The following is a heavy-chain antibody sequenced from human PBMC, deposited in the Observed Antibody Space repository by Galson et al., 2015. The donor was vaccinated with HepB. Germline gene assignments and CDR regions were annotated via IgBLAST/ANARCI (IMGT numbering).Heavy chain of an antibody. D-gene: IGHD4-17*01. Sequence: SLRLSCAASGFTFSDYYMSWIRQAPGKGLEWLSYISSSGSTIYYADSVKGRFTISRDNAKNSLYLQMNSPRAEDTTLYYCARDLPRPAVTTHRPFDYWGQGTLVTVSS. CDR1: GFTFSDYY. V-gene: IGHV3-11*01. CDR2: ISSSGSTI. CDR3: ARDLPRPAVTTHRPFDY. J-gene: IGHJ4*02.